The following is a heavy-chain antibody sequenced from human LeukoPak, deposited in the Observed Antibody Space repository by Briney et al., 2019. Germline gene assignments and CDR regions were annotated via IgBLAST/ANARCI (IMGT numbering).Heavy chain of an antibody. CDR3: VGANFYGSGSYGAPYNY. Sequence: SETPSLTCTVSGDSISGYHWSWVRQPPGKGLEWIGFIHRSGSSDYNPSLKSRVAISGDSSKNQFSLTLTSVTAADTAIYYCVGANFYGSGSYGAPYNYWGQGMLVTVSS. CDR2: IHRSGSS. V-gene: IGHV4-4*08. CDR1: GDSISGYH. J-gene: IGHJ4*02. D-gene: IGHD3-10*01.